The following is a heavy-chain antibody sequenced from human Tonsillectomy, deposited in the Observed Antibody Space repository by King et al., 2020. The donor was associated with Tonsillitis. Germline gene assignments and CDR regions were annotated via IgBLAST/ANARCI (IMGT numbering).Heavy chain of an antibody. D-gene: IGHD6-13*01. CDR1: GGSMTNTNYY. Sequence: QLQESGPGLVKPSETLSLTCTVSGGSMTNTNYYWGWIRQPPGKGLEWIGSIYYSGDTYYNPSLKSRVTISADTSKNQFSLKLSSVTAADTAVYHCARRVPGPAVLDSWGQGTLVTVSS. CDR2: IYYSGDT. J-gene: IGHJ4*02. V-gene: IGHV4-39*01. CDR3: ARRVPGPAVLDS.